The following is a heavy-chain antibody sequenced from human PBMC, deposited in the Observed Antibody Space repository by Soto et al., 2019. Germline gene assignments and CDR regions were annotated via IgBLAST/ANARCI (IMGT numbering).Heavy chain of an antibody. CDR2: ISYDGCNK. V-gene: IGHV3-30*18. Sequence: QVQLVESGGGVVQPGRSLRLSCAASGFTFSSYGMHWVRQAPGKGLEWVAVISYDGCNKYYADSVKGRFTISRDNSKNALCVQTHSLRAEDMAVYYCVKGADCRGWYTDYWGQGPLVTVSS. CDR3: VKGADCRGWYTDY. D-gene: IGHD6-19*01. J-gene: IGHJ4*02. CDR1: GFTFSSYG.